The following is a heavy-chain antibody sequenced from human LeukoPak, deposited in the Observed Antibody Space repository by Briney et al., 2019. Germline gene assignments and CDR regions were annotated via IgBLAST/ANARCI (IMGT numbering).Heavy chain of an antibody. CDR2: IHNSGRT. CDR3: ARHGTISSESYFDY. CDR1: GASITTHY. J-gene: IGHJ4*02. V-gene: IGHV4-59*08. Sequence: PSETLSLTCTVSGASITTHYWSWIRQSPGKGLEWIGYIHNSGRTNYNPSLKSRVTGFVDTSKNQVSLRLSSVTAADTAVYYCARHGTISSESYFDYWGQGALVTVSS. D-gene: IGHD1-14*01.